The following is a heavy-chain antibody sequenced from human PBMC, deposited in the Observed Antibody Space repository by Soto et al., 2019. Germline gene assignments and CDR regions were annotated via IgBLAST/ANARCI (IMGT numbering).Heavy chain of an antibody. V-gene: IGHV4-39*07. J-gene: IGHJ5*02. CDR2: IYSSGNT. D-gene: IGHD3-3*01. Sequence: QLQLQESGPRLVKPSETLSLTCAVSGGSISGSSFYWGWIRQPPEKGLEWIGRIYSSGNTKYNPSLQSRVTMSLDTSNNQFSLRLTSVTAADTAVYYCARGQRFSDWFDPWGQGTLVTVSS. CDR1: GGSISGSSFY. CDR3: ARGQRFSDWFDP.